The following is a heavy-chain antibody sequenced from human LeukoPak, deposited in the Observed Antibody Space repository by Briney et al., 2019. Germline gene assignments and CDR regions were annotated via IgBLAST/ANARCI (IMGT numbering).Heavy chain of an antibody. V-gene: IGHV1-18*01. Sequence: ASVKVSCKGSVYTLTSYGISWVRQAPGQGLEWMGWISAYNGNTDYAQKLQGRVTMTTDTSTSTAYMELRSLRSDDTAVYYCARDGGKYYYDSSGYPHDAFDIWGQGTMVTVSS. CDR2: ISAYNGNT. D-gene: IGHD3-22*01. J-gene: IGHJ3*02. CDR1: VYTLTSYG. CDR3: ARDGGKYYYDSSGYPHDAFDI.